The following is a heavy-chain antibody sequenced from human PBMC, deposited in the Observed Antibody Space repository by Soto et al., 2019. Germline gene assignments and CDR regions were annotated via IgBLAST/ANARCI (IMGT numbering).Heavy chain of an antibody. J-gene: IGHJ6*02. CDR3: ANSLSITIFGVVTSYYGMDV. D-gene: IGHD3-3*01. Sequence: QPGGSLRLSCAASGFTFSSYAMSWVRQAPGKGLEWVSAISGSGGSTYYADSVKGRFTISRDNSKNTLYLQMNSLRAEDTAVYYCANSLSITIFGVVTSYYGMDVWGQGTTVTVSS. V-gene: IGHV3-23*01. CDR2: ISGSGGST. CDR1: GFTFSSYA.